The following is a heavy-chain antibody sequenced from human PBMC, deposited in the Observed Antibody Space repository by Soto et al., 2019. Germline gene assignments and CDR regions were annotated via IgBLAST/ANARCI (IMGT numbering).Heavy chain of an antibody. D-gene: IGHD2-2*01. CDR1: GGSISSYY. J-gene: IGHJ6*02. CDR3: ARGNCSSPNCYSFSGYYGMDV. Sequence: SETLSLTCTVSGGSISSYYWSWIRQPAGKGLEWIGRIYTSGSTNYNPSLNSRVTMSLDTSKNQFSLRLTSVTAADTALYYCARGNCSSPNCYSFSGYYGMDVWGQGTTVTVSS. CDR2: IYTSGST. V-gene: IGHV4-4*07.